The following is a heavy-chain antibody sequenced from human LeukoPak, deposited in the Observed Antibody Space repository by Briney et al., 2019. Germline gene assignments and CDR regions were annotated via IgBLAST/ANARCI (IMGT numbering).Heavy chain of an antibody. V-gene: IGHV3-23*01. CDR2: ISGSGGST. Sequence: PGGSLRLSCAASGFTFSNYAMSWVRQAPGKGLEWVSTISGSGGSTYYADFVKGRFSISRDHSKNTLYLQINSLRAEDTAVYYCAEQQDLCSWFDPWGQGTLVTVSS. CDR3: AEQQDLCSWFDP. J-gene: IGHJ5*02. CDR1: GFTFSNYA. D-gene: IGHD3-16*01.